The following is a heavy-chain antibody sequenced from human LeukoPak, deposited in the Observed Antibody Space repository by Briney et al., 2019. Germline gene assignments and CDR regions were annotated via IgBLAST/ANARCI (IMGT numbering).Heavy chain of an antibody. CDR3: ARETIFGHQNWFDP. D-gene: IGHD3-3*01. CDR2: IIPIFGTA. V-gene: IGHV1-69*13. Sequence: ASVKVSCKTSGYTFTSYDINWVRQAPGQGLEWMGGIIPIFGTANYAQKFQGRATITADESTSTAYMELSSLRSEDTAVYYCARETIFGHQNWFDPWGQGTLVTVSS. CDR1: GYTFTSYD. J-gene: IGHJ5*02.